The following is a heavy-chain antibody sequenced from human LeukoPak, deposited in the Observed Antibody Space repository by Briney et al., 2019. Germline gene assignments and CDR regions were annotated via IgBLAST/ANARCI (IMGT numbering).Heavy chain of an antibody. J-gene: IGHJ4*02. CDR2: IYHSGST. CDR3: ARAPLIEAYYDF. V-gene: IGHV4-30-2*01. D-gene: IGHD3-3*01. Sequence: PSETLSLTCTVSGGSISSGGYYWSWIRQPPGKGLEWIGYIYHSGSTYYNPSLKSRVTISVDRSKNQFSLKLSSVTAADTAVYYCARAPLIEAYYDFWGQGTLVTVSS. CDR1: GGSISSGGYY.